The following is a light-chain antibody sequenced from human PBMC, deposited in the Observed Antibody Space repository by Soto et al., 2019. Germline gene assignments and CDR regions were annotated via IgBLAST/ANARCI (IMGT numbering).Light chain of an antibody. Sequence: DIQMTQSPPSLSASVGDRVIITCRTSQSIDNYLNWYQQKPGKAPKLLIYAASTLQSGVPSRFSASGSETHFTLTSSSLQAEDIATYYCQQSYTTLFTFGPGTKLDLK. CDR3: QQSYTTLFT. V-gene: IGKV1-39*01. CDR2: AAS. J-gene: IGKJ3*01. CDR1: QSIDNY.